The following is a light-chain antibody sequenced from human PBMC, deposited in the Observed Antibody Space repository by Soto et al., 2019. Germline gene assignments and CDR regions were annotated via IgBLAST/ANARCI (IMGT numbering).Light chain of an antibody. CDR1: TSDVGSYNL. V-gene: IGLV2-23*03. CDR3: CSYAGSTTFV. Sequence: QSALTQPASVSGSPGQSITISCTGTTSDVGSYNLVSWYQQHPGKAPKLMIYEGSKRPSGVSNRFSASKSGNTASLTISGLQAEDEADYYCCSYAGSTTFVFGTGTKLTV. J-gene: IGLJ1*01. CDR2: EGS.